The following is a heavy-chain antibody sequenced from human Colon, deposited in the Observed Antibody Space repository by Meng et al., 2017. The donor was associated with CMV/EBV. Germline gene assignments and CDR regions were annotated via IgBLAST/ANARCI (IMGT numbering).Heavy chain of an antibody. J-gene: IGHJ4*02. CDR2: IYPGDSDA. V-gene: IGHV5-51*01. CDR3: VRREYFGTESGN. Sequence: GESLKISCQVSGNRFSNYWIGWVRQMPGKGLDWMAIIYPGDSDAVHNPSFQGRVTISADKSISTAYLQWSSLRASDTAMYYCVRREYFGTESGNWGQGTMVTVCS. D-gene: IGHD2/OR15-2a*01. CDR1: GNRFSNYW.